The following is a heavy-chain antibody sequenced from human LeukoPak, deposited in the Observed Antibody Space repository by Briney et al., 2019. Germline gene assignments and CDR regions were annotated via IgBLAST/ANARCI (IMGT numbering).Heavy chain of an antibody. CDR2: IHKSGTIT. CDR1: GFSFSTYS. CDR3: ARDPHALDF. V-gene: IGHV3-48*02. Sequence: GGSLRLSCAASGFSFSTYSMNWVRQAPGKGLEWVSYIHKSGTITYYRDSVKCRFTISRDNAKNSLYLQMNSLRDEDTAVYYCARDPHALDFWGQGTLVTVSS. J-gene: IGHJ4*02.